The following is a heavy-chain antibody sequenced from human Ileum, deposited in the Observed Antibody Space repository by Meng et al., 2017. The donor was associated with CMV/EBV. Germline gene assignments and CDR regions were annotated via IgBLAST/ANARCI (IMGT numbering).Heavy chain of an antibody. CDR2: ISSGGTTM. D-gene: IGHD2-15*01. Sequence: GGLLRLSCATPGFTFSSYEMNWARQAPGKGLEWVSYISSGGTTMYYPDSVKGRFTISRDNAKNSLYLQMNSLSAEDTAVYDCARDAWHSCWGQGTQVTVSS. CDR1: GFTFSSYE. CDR3: ARDAWHSC. J-gene: IGHJ4*02. V-gene: IGHV3-48*03.